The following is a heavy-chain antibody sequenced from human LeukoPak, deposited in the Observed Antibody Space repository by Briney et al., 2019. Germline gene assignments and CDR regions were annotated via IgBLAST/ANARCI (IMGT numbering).Heavy chain of an antibody. V-gene: IGHV1-8*01. CDR1: GYTFTSYD. Sequence: ASVKVSCKASGYTFTSYDTNWVRQATGQGLEWMGWMNPKSGNTGYAQKFQGRVTMTRNTSISTAYMELSSLRSEDTAVYYCARAVGEQWPPTEYWGQGTLVTVSS. D-gene: IGHD6-19*01. J-gene: IGHJ4*02. CDR3: ARAVGEQWPPTEY. CDR2: MNPKSGNT.